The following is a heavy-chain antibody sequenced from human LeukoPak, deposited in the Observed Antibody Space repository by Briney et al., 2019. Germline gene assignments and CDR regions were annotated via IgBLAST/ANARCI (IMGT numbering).Heavy chain of an antibody. CDR1: GFTFSNFW. V-gene: IGHV3-7*03. D-gene: IGHD6-19*01. Sequence: GGSLRLSCAASGFTFSNFWMNWVRQAPGKGLEWVANIKKDGSEKYYVDSVKGRFTISRDNAKNSLYLQMSSLRAEDTAVYYCVSGSGWYMDYWGQGTLVTVSS. CDR3: VSGSGWYMDY. J-gene: IGHJ4*02. CDR2: IKKDGSEK.